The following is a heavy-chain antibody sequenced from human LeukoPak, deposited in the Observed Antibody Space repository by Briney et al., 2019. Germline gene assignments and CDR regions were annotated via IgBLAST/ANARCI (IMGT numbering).Heavy chain of an antibody. CDR1: GGSFSGYY. V-gene: IGHV4-34*01. CDR2: INHCGST. Sequence: SEPLSLTCAVYGGSFSGYYWRWIRQPRGKGLEWIGEINHCGSTIYNPSLKSRVTISVDTSKSQFYLKLNSMTAADTAVYYCARGAQTYYDKAPVDYWGQGTLVTVSS. J-gene: IGHJ4*02. CDR3: ARGAQTYYDKAPVDY. D-gene: IGHD3-22*01.